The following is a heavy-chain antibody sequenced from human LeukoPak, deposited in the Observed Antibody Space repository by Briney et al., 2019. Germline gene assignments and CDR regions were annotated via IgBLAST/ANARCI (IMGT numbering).Heavy chain of an antibody. CDR1: GGSFSSYA. J-gene: IGHJ4*02. Sequence: ASVKVSCTASGGSFSSYAISGVRQAPGQGLEWMGRIIPIFGIANYAQKFQGRVTITADKSTSTAYMELSSLRSEDTAVYYCARGYDSSGYYHSDFDYWGQGTLVTVSS. CDR3: ARGYDSSGYYHSDFDY. V-gene: IGHV1-69*04. D-gene: IGHD3-22*01. CDR2: IIPIFGIA.